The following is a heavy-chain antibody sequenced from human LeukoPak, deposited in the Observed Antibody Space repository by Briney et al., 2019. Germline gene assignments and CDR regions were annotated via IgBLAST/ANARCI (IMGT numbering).Heavy chain of an antibody. CDR1: GYTFTDHF. CDR2: INPNSGGT. CDR3: ARDYELGTPGSAYEFFDY. Sequence: GASVKVSCKASGYTFTDHFMQWVRRAPGQGLEWMGWINPNSGGTSYAQKFKGRVTMTRDTSINTVYMELSRLGSDDTAVYYCARDYELGTPGSAYEFFDYWGQGTLVTVSS. J-gene: IGHJ4*02. D-gene: IGHD3-10*01. V-gene: IGHV1-2*02.